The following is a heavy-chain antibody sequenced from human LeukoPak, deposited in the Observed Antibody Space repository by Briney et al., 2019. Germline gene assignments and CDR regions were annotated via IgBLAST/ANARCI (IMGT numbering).Heavy chain of an antibody. D-gene: IGHD6-13*01. Sequence: ASVRVSCKAPGHTFTGYYMHWVRQAPGQGLEWMGWINPNSGGTNYAQKFQGRVTMTRDTSISTAYMELSRLRSDDTAVYYCARFIAAAGTGILGWFDPWGQGTLVTVSS. CDR1: GHTFTGYY. V-gene: IGHV1-2*02. J-gene: IGHJ5*02. CDR3: ARFIAAAGTGILGWFDP. CDR2: INPNSGGT.